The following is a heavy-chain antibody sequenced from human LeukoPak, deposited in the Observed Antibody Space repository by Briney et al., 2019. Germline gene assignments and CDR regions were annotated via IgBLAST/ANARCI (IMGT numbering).Heavy chain of an antibody. V-gene: IGHV5-51*01. Sequence: PGESLKISCKGSGYSFTSYWIGWVRQMPGKGLEWMGIIYPGDSDTRYSPSFQGQVTISADKSISTAYLQWSSLKASDTAMYYCARQVLYSSGWTNIDYRGQGTLVTVSS. CDR1: GYSFTSYW. CDR3: ARQVLYSSGWTNIDY. D-gene: IGHD6-19*01. J-gene: IGHJ4*02. CDR2: IYPGDSDT.